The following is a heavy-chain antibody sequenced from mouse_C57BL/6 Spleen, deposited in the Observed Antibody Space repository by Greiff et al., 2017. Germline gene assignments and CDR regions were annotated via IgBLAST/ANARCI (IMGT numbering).Heavy chain of an antibody. CDR2: IYPGSGST. V-gene: IGHV1-55*01. Sequence: QVQLQQSGAELVKPGASVKMSCKASGYTFTSYWITWVKQRPGQGLEWIGDIYPGSGSTNYNEKFKSKATLTVDTSSSTAYMQLSSLTSEDSAVYYCARSGNYYGYFDVWGTGTTVTVSS. J-gene: IGHJ1*03. CDR1: GYTFTSYW. D-gene: IGHD3-2*02. CDR3: ARSGNYYGYFDV.